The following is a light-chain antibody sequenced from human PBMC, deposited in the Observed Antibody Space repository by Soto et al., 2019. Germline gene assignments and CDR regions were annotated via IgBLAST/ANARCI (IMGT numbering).Light chain of an antibody. Sequence: QSALTQPASVSGSPGQSITISCTGTSSDVGGSNYVSWYQQLPGKAPKLMIYDVSDRPSGVSNRFSGSKSGNTASLTISGLQAEDEADYYCSSYTNTITRYAFGTGTKVTVL. CDR1: SSDVGGSNY. V-gene: IGLV2-14*01. CDR3: SSYTNTITRYA. J-gene: IGLJ1*01. CDR2: DVS.